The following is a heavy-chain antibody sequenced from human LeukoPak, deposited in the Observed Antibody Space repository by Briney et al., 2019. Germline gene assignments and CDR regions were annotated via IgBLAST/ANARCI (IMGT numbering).Heavy chain of an antibody. J-gene: IGHJ4*02. V-gene: IGHV3-7*01. D-gene: IGHD6-13*01. CDR2: IKQDGSEK. Sequence: GGSLRLSCAASGFTFSSYWMSWVRQAPGKGLEWVANIKQDGSEKYYVDSVKGRFTISRDNAKNSLHLQMNSLRAEDTAVYYCARVANTRAIAAAATFGYWGQGTLVTVSS. CDR3: ARVANTRAIAAAATFGY. CDR1: GFTFSSYW.